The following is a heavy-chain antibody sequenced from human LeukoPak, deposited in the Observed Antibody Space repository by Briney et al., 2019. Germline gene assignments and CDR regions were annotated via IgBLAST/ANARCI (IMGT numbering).Heavy chain of an antibody. D-gene: IGHD3-10*01. Sequence: KPGGSLRLPCAASGFTFSDYYMSWIRQAPGKGLEWVSYISSSGSTIYNADSVKGRFTISRDNAKNSLYLQMNSLRAEDTAVYYRARDRHYYDSGSYYNDFDYWGQGTLVSVSS. CDR2: ISSSGSTI. J-gene: IGHJ4*02. CDR3: ARDRHYYDSGSYYNDFDY. V-gene: IGHV3-11*01. CDR1: GFTFSDYY.